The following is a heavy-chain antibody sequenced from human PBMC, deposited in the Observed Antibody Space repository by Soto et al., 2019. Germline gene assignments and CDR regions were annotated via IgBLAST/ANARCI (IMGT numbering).Heavy chain of an antibody. CDR3: ARGIAEGELLETGLAFVI. CDR2: ISAYNGNT. V-gene: IGHV1-18*01. CDR1: GYTFTSYG. D-gene: IGHD1-26*01. J-gene: IGHJ3*02. Sequence: ASVKVSCKASGYTFTSYGISWVRQAPGQGLEWMGWISAYNGNTNYAQKLQGRVTMTTDTSTSTAYMELRSLRSDDTAVYYCARGIAEGELLETGLAFVIWGKGTMVTVS.